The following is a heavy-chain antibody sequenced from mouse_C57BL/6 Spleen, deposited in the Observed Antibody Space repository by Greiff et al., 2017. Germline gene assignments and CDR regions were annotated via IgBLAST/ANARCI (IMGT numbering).Heavy chain of an antibody. CDR2: INPSTGGT. D-gene: IGHD1-1*01. J-gene: IGHJ3*01. CDR3: AITTVEGNWFAY. Sequence: VQLQQSGPELVKPGASVKISCKASGYSFTGYYMNWVKQSPEKSLEWIGEINPSTGGTTYNQKFKAKATLTVDKSSSTAYMQLKSLTSEDSAVYYCAITTVEGNWFAYWGQGTLVTVSA. CDR1: GYSFTGYY. V-gene: IGHV1-42*01.